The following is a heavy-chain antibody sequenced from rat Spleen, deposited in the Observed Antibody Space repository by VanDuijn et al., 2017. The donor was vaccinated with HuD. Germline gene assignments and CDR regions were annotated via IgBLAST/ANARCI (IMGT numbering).Heavy chain of an antibody. D-gene: IGHD1-1*01. CDR1: GFTFSDYF. Sequence: EVQLVESGGGLVQPGRSMRLSCAASGFTFSDYFMAWVRQAPKKGLEWVTSITHEGSNTYYGDSVKGRFTISRDDAKSTLYLQMDSLRSEDTATYYCATHSYSGALFDYWGQGVMVTVSS. V-gene: IGHV5-22*01. J-gene: IGHJ2*01. CDR2: ITHEGSNT. CDR3: ATHSYSGALFDY.